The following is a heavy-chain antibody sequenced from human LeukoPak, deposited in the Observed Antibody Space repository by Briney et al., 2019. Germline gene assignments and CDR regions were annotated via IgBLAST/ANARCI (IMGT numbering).Heavy chain of an antibody. Sequence: PGGSLRLSCAASGFTFSSYAMSWVRQAPGKGLEWVSAISGSGGSTYYADSVKGRFTISRDNSKNTLYLQMNSLRAEDTAVYYCARDSTVTTFVFDIWGQGTMVTVSS. J-gene: IGHJ3*02. V-gene: IGHV3-23*01. D-gene: IGHD4-17*01. CDR2: ISGSGGST. CDR1: GFTFSSYA. CDR3: ARDSTVTTFVFDI.